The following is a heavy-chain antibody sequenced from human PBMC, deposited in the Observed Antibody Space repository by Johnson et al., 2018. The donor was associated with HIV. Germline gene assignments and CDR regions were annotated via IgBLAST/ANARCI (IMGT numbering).Heavy chain of an antibody. D-gene: IGHD2-2*01. CDR3: ARGPYCSSSGCYGSGTYSSAFDI. CDR2: MNWNGGST. Sequence: VQLVESGGDLVQPGGSLRLSCAASGITVSSNYMTWVRQAPGKGLEWVSGMNWNGGSTGYADSVKGRFTISRDNAKNSLYLQMNSLRAEDTALYYCARGPYCSSSGCYGSGTYSSAFDIWGQGTMVTVSS. CDR1: GITVSSNY. V-gene: IGHV3-20*04. J-gene: IGHJ3*02.